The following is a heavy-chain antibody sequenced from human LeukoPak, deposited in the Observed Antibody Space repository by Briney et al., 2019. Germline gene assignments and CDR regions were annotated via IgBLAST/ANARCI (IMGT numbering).Heavy chain of an antibody. J-gene: IGHJ4*02. V-gene: IGHV1-2*06. Sequence: ASVKVSCKASGYTFTSYGISWVRQAPGQGLEWIGRIDPNSGDTNFAQKFQGRVTMTRDTSITTAYMELSRLRSDDTAVYYCARVIAAVTSKGVLHYWGQGTLVTVSS. D-gene: IGHD6-19*01. CDR2: IDPNSGDT. CDR3: ARVIAAVTSKGVLHY. CDR1: GYTFTSYG.